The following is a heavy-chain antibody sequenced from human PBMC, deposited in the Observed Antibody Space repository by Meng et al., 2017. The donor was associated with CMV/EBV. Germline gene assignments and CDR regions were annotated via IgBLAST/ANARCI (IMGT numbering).Heavy chain of an antibody. CDR1: GFSLSNARMG. CDR3: ARMGKDIVVVPAAFSRWPYYYYGMDV. J-gene: IGHJ6*02. V-gene: IGHV2-26*01. CDR2: IFSNDEK. Sequence: SGPTLVKPPETLTLTCTVSGFSLSNARMGVRWIRQPPGKALEWLAHIFSNDEKSYSTSLKSRLTISKDTSKSQVVLTMTNMDPVDTATYYCARMGKDIVVVPAAFSRWPYYYYGMDVWGQGTTVTVSS. D-gene: IGHD2-2*01.